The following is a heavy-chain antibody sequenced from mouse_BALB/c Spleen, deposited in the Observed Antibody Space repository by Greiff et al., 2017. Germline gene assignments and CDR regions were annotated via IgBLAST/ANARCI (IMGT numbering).Heavy chain of an antibody. J-gene: IGHJ4*01. D-gene: IGHD2-4*01. V-gene: IGHV5-17*02. Sequence: EVHLVESGGGLVQPGGSRKLSCAASGFTFSSFGMHWVRQAPEKGLEWVAYISSGSSTIYYADTVKGRFTISRDNPKNTLFLQMTSLRSEDTAMYYCARSGDYDDYYAMDYWGQGTSVTVSS. CDR2: ISSGSSTI. CDR1: GFTFSSFG. CDR3: ARSGDYDDYYAMDY.